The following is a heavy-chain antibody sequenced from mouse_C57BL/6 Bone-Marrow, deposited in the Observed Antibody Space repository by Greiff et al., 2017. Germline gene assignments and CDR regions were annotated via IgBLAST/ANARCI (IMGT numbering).Heavy chain of an antibody. CDR3: AKNSSFYYYFDD. V-gene: IGHV1-47*01. J-gene: IGHJ2*01. CDR2: FHPYNDDT. CDR1: GYTFTTYP. Sequence: QVQLQQSGAELVKPGASVKMSCKASGYTFTTYPFEWMKQKHGQSLEWIGNFHPYNDDTKYNEKFKGKATLTVEKSSDTVYLEVCRLTSNDSADYYCAKNSSFYYYFDDWGQGTTLTGSS. D-gene: IGHD2-12*01.